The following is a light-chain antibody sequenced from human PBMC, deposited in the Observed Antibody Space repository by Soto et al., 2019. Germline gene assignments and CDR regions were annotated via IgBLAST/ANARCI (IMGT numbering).Light chain of an antibody. J-gene: IGKJ5*01. Sequence: IQMTQSPASRAAPAGGTGPSTCPASQRISKKLSWYQQKPGKAPKLLIYAASTLQNGVPSRISGSGSGTDFILTIDSLQPEDFATYYCQQRYSTPPINFGQGTRLEIK. CDR2: AAS. CDR3: QQRYSTPPIN. CDR1: QRISKK. V-gene: IGKV1-39*01.